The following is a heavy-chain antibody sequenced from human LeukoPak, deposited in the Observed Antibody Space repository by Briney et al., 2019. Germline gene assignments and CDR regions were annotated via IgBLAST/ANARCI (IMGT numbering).Heavy chain of an antibody. V-gene: IGHV3-30*18. CDR2: ISYDGSNK. CDR1: GFTFSSYG. CDR3: AKPSGYDTNYYYYYMDV. J-gene: IGHJ6*03. Sequence: PGGSLRLSCAASGFTFSSYGMHWVRQAPGKGLEWVAVISYDGSNKYYADSVKGRFTISRDNSKNTLYLQMNSLRAEDTAVYYCAKPSGYDTNYYYYYMDVWGKGTTVTVSS. D-gene: IGHD5-12*01.